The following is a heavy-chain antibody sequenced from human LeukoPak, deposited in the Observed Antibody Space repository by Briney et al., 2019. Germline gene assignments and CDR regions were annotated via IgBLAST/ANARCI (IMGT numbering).Heavy chain of an antibody. D-gene: IGHD1-26*01. CDR3: ARDVELSC. CDR1: GFTFSDSA. Sequence: GGSLRLSCEASGFTFSDSAMSWVRQASGRGLEWVSLISASGGNSYYADSVKGRFTVSRDSSKNTLHLQMNSLRAEDTAVYYCARDVELSCWGQGTLVTVSS. V-gene: IGHV3-23*01. J-gene: IGHJ4*02. CDR2: ISASGGNS.